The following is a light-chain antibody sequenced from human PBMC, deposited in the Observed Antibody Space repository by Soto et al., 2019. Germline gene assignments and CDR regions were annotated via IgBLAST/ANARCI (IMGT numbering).Light chain of an antibody. J-gene: IGKJ1*01. CDR2: GAS. CDR3: QQYVTSSWT. V-gene: IGKV3-20*01. Sequence: EILLTQSPGTLSLCPGERATLSCRASQSISSSFLAWYQQRPGQSPRLIIYGASSRATGIPDRFSGSGSGTDFTLTISRLDLEDSAFYYCQQYVTSSWTFGQGTKVDI. CDR1: QSISSSF.